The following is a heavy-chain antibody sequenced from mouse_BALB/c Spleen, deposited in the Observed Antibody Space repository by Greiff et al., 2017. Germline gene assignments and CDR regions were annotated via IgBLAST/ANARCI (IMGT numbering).Heavy chain of an antibody. V-gene: IGHV1-77*01. CDR2: IYPGSGST. CDR1: GYTFTDYV. D-gene: IGHD2-1*01. CDR3: AKIYYGNLGYAMDY. J-gene: IGHJ4*01. Sequence: QVQLKQSGPELVKPGASVKMSCKASGYTFTDYVISWVKQRTGQGLEWIGEIYPGSGSTYYNEKFKGKATLTADKSSNTAYMQLSSLTSEDSAVYFCAKIYYGNLGYAMDYWGQGTSVTVSS.